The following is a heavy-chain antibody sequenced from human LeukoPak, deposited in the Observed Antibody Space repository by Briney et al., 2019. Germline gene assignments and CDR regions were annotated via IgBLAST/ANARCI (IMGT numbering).Heavy chain of an antibody. J-gene: IGHJ6*03. CDR2: INPNSGGT. CDR3: ARDADYGDYGGDYYYMDI. D-gene: IGHD4-17*01. Sequence: ASVKVSCRASGYTFTSYYMYWVRQAPGQGLEWMGWINPNSGGTNYAQKFQGRVTRTRDTSINTAYMELSSLRSDDPAVYYSARDADYGDYGGDYYYMDIWGKGTTVTVSS. CDR1: GYTFTSYY. V-gene: IGHV1-2*02.